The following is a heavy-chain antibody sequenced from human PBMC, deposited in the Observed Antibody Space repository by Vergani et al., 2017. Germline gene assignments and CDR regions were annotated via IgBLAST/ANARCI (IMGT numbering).Heavy chain of an antibody. J-gene: IGHJ6*03. CDR1: GYTFTSYA. Sequence: QVQLVQSGAEVKKPGASVKVSCKASGYTFTSYAMHWVRQAPGQRLEWMGWINAGNGNTKYSQKFQGRVTITRDTSASTAYMELSSLRSEDTAVYYCATCPMGGIAARPAFDMDVWGKGTTVTVSS. CDR2: INAGNGNT. V-gene: IGHV1-3*01. CDR3: ATCPMGGIAARPAFDMDV. D-gene: IGHD6-6*01.